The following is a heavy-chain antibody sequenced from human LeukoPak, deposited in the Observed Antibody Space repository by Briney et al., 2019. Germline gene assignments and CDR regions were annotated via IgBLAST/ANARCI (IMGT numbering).Heavy chain of an antibody. D-gene: IGHD3-22*01. CDR3: AREVKAGLNSDDGGGYYFEN. J-gene: IGHJ4*02. Sequence: PSETLSLTCTVSGGSISSGDYYWNWIRQPPAKCLDWIGYIYYSGNTNYNPFLKSRVIISVDTSKNQFSLKLSSVTAADTAVYYCAREVKAGLNSDDGGGYYFENWGQGTLVTVSS. CDR2: IYYSGNT. CDR1: GGSISSGDYY. V-gene: IGHV4-30-4*01.